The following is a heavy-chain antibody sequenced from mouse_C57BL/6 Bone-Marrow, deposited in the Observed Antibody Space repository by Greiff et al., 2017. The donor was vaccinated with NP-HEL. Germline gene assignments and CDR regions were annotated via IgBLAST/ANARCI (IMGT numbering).Heavy chain of an antibody. V-gene: IGHV14-4*01. CDR3: TNGSSLFY. CDR2: IDPENGDT. J-gene: IGHJ2*01. D-gene: IGHD1-1*01. Sequence: VQLQQSGAELVRPGASVKLSCTASGFNIKDDYMHWVKQRPEQGLEWIGWIDPENGDTEYASKFQGKATITADTSSNTAYLQLSSLTSEDTAVYYCTNGSSLFYWGQGTTLTVSS. CDR1: GFNIKDDY.